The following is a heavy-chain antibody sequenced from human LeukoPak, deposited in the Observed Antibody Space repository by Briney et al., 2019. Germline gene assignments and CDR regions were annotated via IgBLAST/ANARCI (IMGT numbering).Heavy chain of an antibody. Sequence: ATVNVSCTASGYTFSRYGISWVRQAPGQGLEWMRWISPYNRTINYAQKLQGRFTITTDTSTSSAYMELRSLRSDVTGVYYCAREGYYDSSGYRCLFYFDYWGQGTLVTVSS. CDR2: ISPYNRTI. J-gene: IGHJ4*02. V-gene: IGHV1-18*01. CDR1: GYTFSRYG. CDR3: AREGYYDSSGYRCLFYFDY. D-gene: IGHD3-22*01.